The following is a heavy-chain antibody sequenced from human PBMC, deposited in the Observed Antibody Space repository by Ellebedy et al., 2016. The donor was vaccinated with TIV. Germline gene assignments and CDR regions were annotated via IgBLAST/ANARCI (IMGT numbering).Heavy chain of an antibody. Sequence: GESLKISCTTSGFTFNNNAMSWVRQAPGKTLEWVSGISGDGYSPYYAESVKGRFTISRDNSNNTLLLQMNSLRIEDTAPYSCAKEIGVHGPPYFDYWGRGALVIVSS. D-gene: IGHD3-3*01. CDR2: ISGDGYSP. CDR3: AKEIGVHGPPYFDY. CDR1: GFTFNNNA. V-gene: IGHV3-23*01. J-gene: IGHJ4*02.